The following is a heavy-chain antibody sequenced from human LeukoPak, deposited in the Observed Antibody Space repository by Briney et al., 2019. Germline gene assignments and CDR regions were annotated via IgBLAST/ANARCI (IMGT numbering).Heavy chain of an antibody. J-gene: IGHJ4*02. D-gene: IGHD6-13*01. V-gene: IGHV3-30*04. CDR2: ISTDGRDK. Sequence: GGSLRLSCAASGFIFSNYAMHWVRQTPGEGLVWVAVISTDGRDKHYADSVKGRFTISRDNSKSTLYLQMNSLRAEDTAVYYCTRDSAAAAVYYFDYWGQGTLVTVSS. CDR3: TRDSAAAAVYYFDY. CDR1: GFIFSNYA.